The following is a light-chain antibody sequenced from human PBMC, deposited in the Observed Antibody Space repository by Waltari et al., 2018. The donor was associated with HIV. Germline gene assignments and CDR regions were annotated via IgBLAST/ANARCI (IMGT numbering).Light chain of an antibody. CDR2: GAS. CDR1: QSVSSN. Sequence: EIVMPQSPATLSVSPGERATLYCRASQSVSSNLAWYQQKPGQAPRLLIYGASTRATGMPARFSGSGSGTEFTLTISSLQSEDFAVYYCQHYNKWPPTFGQGTKVEIK. CDR3: QHYNKWPPT. V-gene: IGKV3-15*01. J-gene: IGKJ1*01.